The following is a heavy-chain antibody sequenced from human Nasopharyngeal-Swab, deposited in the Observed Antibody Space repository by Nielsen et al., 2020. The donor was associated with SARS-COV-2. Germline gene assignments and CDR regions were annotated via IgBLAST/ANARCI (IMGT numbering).Heavy chain of an antibody. CDR3: ASDRRSGTSSLRFDC. CDR2: PYYRSTWYN. CDR1: GDLVSSTRST. J-gene: IGHJ4*02. Sequence: SQTLSLTCALSGDLVSSTRSTSHWIRQSPSRGLEWLGRPYYRSTWYNDYAVFVKSRITINSDTSKNQFTLQLNSVTPEDTAVYYCASDRRSGTSSLRFDCWGQGILVTVSS. D-gene: IGHD6-6*01. V-gene: IGHV6-1*01.